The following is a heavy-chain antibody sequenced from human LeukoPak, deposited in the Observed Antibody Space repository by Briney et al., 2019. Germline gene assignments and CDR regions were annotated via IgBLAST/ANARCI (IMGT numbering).Heavy chain of an antibody. D-gene: IGHD4-11*01. V-gene: IGHV4-31*03. CDR1: GGSISSSNYY. CDR3: ARAVTSTRLRYFDY. Sequence: PSQTLSLTCTVSGGSISSSNYYWSWIRQHPGKGLEWIGYIYYSGSTYYNPSLKSRVTISVDTSKNQFSLKLSSVTAADTAVYYCARAVTSTRLRYFDYWGQGTLVTVSS. J-gene: IGHJ4*02. CDR2: IYYSGST.